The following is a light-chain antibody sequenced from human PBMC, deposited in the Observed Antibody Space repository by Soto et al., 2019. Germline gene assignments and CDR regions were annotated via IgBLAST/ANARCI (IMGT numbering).Light chain of an antibody. J-gene: IGKJ1*01. CDR2: AAS. V-gene: IGKV1-39*01. Sequence: DIPMTQSPSSLSASVGDRVTITCRASQSISSYLNWYQQKPGKAPKLRIYAASSLQSGVPSRFSGSGSGTDFTITISSLQPEDFATYYCQQSYSTLRGTFGQGTKVEIK. CDR3: QQSYSTLRGT. CDR1: QSISSY.